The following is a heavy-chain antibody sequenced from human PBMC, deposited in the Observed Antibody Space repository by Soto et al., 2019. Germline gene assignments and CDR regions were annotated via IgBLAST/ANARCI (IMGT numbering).Heavy chain of an antibody. Sequence: QVQLVESGGGVVQPGRSLRLSCAASGFTFSSYGMHWVRQAPGKGLEWVAVISYDGSNKYYADSVKGRFTISRDNSKNTLYLQMNSLRAEDTAVYYCAKEDGSGSYYLFDYWGQETLVTVYS. V-gene: IGHV3-30*18. CDR2: ISYDGSNK. CDR1: GFTFSSYG. CDR3: AKEDGSGSYYLFDY. J-gene: IGHJ4*02. D-gene: IGHD3-10*01.